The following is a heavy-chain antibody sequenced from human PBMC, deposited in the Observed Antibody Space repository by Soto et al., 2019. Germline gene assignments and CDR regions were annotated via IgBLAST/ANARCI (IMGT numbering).Heavy chain of an antibody. CDR1: GFTFSSYA. V-gene: IGHV3-23*01. D-gene: IGHD3-22*01. Sequence: GGSLRLSCAASGFTFSSYAMSWVRQAPGKGLEWVSAIGGSGGSTYYADSVKGRFTISRDNSKNTLYLQMNSLRAEDTAVYYCAKVWGNYYDSSGLQYYFDYWGQGTLVTVSS. CDR2: IGGSGGST. J-gene: IGHJ4*02. CDR3: AKVWGNYYDSSGLQYYFDY.